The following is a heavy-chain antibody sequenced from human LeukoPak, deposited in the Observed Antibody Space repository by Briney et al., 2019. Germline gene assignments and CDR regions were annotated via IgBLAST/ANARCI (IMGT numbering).Heavy chain of an antibody. CDR2: MNPNSGNT. CDR3: ARSGWSPDYYYYYMDV. V-gene: IGHV1-8*01. Sequence: ASVKVSCKASGYTFTSYDINWVRQATGQGLERMGWMNPNSGNTGYAQKFQGRVTMTRNTSISTAYMELSSLRSEDTAVYYCARSGWSPDYYYYYMDVWGKGTTVTVSS. D-gene: IGHD6-19*01. CDR1: GYTFTSYD. J-gene: IGHJ6*03.